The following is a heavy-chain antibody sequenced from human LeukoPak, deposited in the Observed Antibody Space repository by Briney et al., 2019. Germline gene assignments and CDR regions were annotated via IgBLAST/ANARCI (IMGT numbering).Heavy chain of an antibody. V-gene: IGHV1-69*04. Sequence: SVKVSCKASGGTFSSYAISWVRQAPGQGLEWMGRIIPILGIANYAQKFQGRVTITADKSTSTAYMELSSLRSEDTAVYYCARGIVVVVAATGDFDYWGQGTLVTVSS. D-gene: IGHD2-15*01. CDR3: ARGIVVVVAATGDFDY. CDR1: GGTFSSYA. J-gene: IGHJ4*02. CDR2: IIPILGIA.